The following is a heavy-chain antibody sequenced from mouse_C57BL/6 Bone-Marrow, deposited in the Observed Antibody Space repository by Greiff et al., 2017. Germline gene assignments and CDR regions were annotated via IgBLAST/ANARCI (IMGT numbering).Heavy chain of an antibody. D-gene: IGHD3-2*02. CDR2: ITHSGET. Sequence: VQLVESGPGLVKPSQSLFLTCSITGFPITSGYYWIWIRRSPGKPLEWMGYITHSGETFYNPSLQSPISITRETSKNQFFLQLNSVTTEDTALYDCAGEGSSGHYWGQGTTLTVSS. CDR1: GFPITSGYY. V-gene: IGHV12-3*01. CDR3: AGEGSSGHY. J-gene: IGHJ2*01.